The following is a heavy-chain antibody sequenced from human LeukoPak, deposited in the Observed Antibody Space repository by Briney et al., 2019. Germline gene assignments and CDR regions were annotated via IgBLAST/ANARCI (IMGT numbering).Heavy chain of an antibody. Sequence: KAGVSLRLSCAASGFTFSSYSMSWVRQAPGKGLEWVSSISSSSYIYYADSVKGRFTISRDNAKNSLYLQMNSLRAEDTAVYYCARAYSSSYNFDYWGQGTLVTVSS. V-gene: IGHV3-21*01. CDR2: ISSSSYI. CDR3: ARAYSSSYNFDY. D-gene: IGHD6-6*01. CDR1: GFTFSSYS. J-gene: IGHJ4*02.